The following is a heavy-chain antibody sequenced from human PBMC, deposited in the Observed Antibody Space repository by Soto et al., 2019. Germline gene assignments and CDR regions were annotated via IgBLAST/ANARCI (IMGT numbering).Heavy chain of an antibody. CDR3: ARGDFDITMIAVVIRHYGMDV. Sequence: GASVKVSCKASGYTFTSYYMHWVRQAPGQGLEWMGIINPSGGSTSYAQKFQGRVTMTRDTSASTVYMELSSLRSEDTAVYYCARGDFDITMIAVVIRHYGMDVWGQGTTVTVSS. CDR1: GYTFTSYY. V-gene: IGHV1-46*01. J-gene: IGHJ6*02. D-gene: IGHD3-22*01. CDR2: INPSGGST.